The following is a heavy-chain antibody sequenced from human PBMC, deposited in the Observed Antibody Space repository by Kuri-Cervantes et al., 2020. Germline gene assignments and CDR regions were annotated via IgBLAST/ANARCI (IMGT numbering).Heavy chain of an antibody. Sequence: SETLSLTCTVSGGSVSSGSYYWSWIRQPPGKGLEWIGYIYYSGSINYNPSLKSRVTISIDTSKHQFSLKLNSVTAVDTAVYYCARDWRGSGDQYPFDLWGRGTLVTVSS. D-gene: IGHD6-19*01. V-gene: IGHV4-61*01. CDR3: ARDWRGSGDQYPFDL. CDR2: IYYSGSI. J-gene: IGHJ2*01. CDR1: GGSVSSGSYY.